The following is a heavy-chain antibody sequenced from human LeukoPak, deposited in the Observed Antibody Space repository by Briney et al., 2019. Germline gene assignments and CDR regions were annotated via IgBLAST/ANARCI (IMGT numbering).Heavy chain of an antibody. CDR2: ISSSGSTI. V-gene: IGHV3-11*01. J-gene: IGHJ5*02. D-gene: IGHD1-14*01. CDR1: GFTFSDYN. CDR3: AREGPDEKAPFDP. Sequence: KPGGSLRLSCAASGFTFSDYNMSWIRQAPGKGLEWVSYISSSGSTIYYADSVKGRFTISRDNAKNSLYLQMNSLRAEDTAVYYCAREGPDEKAPFDPWGQGTLVTVSS.